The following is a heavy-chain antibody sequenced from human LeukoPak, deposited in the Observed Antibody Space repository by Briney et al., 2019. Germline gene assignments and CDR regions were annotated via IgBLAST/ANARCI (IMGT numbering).Heavy chain of an antibody. Sequence: SGGSLRLSCAASGFTFSGHSMTWVRQAPGKGLEWVANINLDGSERFYVDFVKGRFTISRDNADNSMYLQMNSLRAEDTAVYYCGRVIAGAIDCWGQGTLVTVSS. J-gene: IGHJ4*02. V-gene: IGHV3-7*01. CDR2: INLDGSER. CDR1: GFTFSGHS. CDR3: GRVIAGAIDC. D-gene: IGHD6-13*01.